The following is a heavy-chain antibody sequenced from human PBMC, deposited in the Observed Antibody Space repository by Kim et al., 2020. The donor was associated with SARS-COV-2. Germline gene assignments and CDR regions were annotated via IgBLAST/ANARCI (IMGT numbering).Heavy chain of an antibody. Sequence: GGSLRLSCAASGFTFSSYGMHWVRQAPGKGLEWVAVIWYDGSNKYYADSVKGRFTISRDNSKNTLYLQMNSLRAEDTAVYYCARDETIFGVVSGAFDIWGPGTMVTVSS. CDR2: IWYDGSNK. CDR1: GFTFSSYG. D-gene: IGHD3-3*01. J-gene: IGHJ3*02. V-gene: IGHV3-33*01. CDR3: ARDETIFGVVSGAFDI.